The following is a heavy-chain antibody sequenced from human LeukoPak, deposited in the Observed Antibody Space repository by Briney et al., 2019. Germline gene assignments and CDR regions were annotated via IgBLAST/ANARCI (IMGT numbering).Heavy chain of an antibody. D-gene: IGHD6-13*01. CDR2: IYHSGST. Sequence: SETLSLTSTVSGGSISGYYWRWIRQPPGKRLEWLGYIYHSGSTNYNPSLKSRVTISVDTAKNQFSLKLSSVTAADTAVYYCARDPILRSSSWSKAYLDYWGQ. J-gene: IGHJ4*02. CDR1: GGSISGYY. V-gene: IGHV4-59*01. CDR3: ARDPILRSSSWSKAYLDY.